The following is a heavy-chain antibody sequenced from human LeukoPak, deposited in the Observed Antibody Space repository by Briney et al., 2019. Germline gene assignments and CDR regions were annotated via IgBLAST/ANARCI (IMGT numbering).Heavy chain of an antibody. CDR2: INHSGST. V-gene: IGHV4-34*01. CDR1: GGSFSGYY. CDR3: ARGRRDGYSHLFDY. Sequence: PSETLSLTCAVYGGSFSGYYWSWIRQPPGKGLEWLGEINHSGSTNYNPSLKSRVTISVDTSKNQFSLKLSSVTAADTAVYYCARGRRDGYSHLFDYWGQGTLVTVSS. J-gene: IGHJ4*02. D-gene: IGHD5-24*01.